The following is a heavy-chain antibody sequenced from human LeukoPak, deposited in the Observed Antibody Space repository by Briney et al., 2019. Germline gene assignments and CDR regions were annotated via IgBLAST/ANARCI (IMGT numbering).Heavy chain of an antibody. V-gene: IGHV3-23*01. CDR1: GFTFSNYA. D-gene: IGHD2-8*01. CDR3: TKDPDCTSGVCYTFFDY. CDR2: ISGSGGST. Sequence: GSLRLSCAASGFTFSNYAMSWVRQAPGKGLEWVSAISGSGGSTYYADSVKGRFTISRDNSKTTLFLHMNGLRAEDTAVYYCTKDPDCTSGVCYTFFDYWGQGTLVTVSS. J-gene: IGHJ4*02.